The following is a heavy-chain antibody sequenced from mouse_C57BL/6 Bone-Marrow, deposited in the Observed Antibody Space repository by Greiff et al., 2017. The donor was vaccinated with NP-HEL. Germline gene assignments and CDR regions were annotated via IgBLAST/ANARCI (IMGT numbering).Heavy chain of an antibody. CDR3: ARFLGYYAMDY. Sequence: EVKLVESGGGLVKPGGSLKLSCAASGFTFSDYGMHWVRQAPEKGLEWVAYISSGSSTIYYADTVKGRFTISRDNAKNTLFLQMTSLRSEDTAMYYCARFLGYYAMDYWGQGTSVTVSS. D-gene: IGHD4-1*01. V-gene: IGHV5-17*01. J-gene: IGHJ4*01. CDR2: ISSGSSTI. CDR1: GFTFSDYG.